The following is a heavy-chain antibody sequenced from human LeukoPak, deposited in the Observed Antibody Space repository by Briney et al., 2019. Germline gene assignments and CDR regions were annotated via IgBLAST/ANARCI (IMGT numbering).Heavy chain of an antibody. CDR1: GFTFSSYW. CDR3: AMGSPDEPLDY. CDR2: INTDGSST. D-gene: IGHD1-26*01. V-gene: IGHV3-74*01. J-gene: IGHJ4*02. Sequence: TGGSLRLSCAASGFTFSSYWMHWVRQAPGKGLVWVSRINTDGSSTSYADSVKGRFTISRDNAKNTLYLQMNSLRAEDTAVYYCAMGSPDEPLDYWGQGTLVTVSS.